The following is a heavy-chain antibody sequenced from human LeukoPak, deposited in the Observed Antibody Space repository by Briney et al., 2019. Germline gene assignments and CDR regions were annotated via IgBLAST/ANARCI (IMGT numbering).Heavy chain of an antibody. V-gene: IGHV3-23*01. CDR3: AKAYSGYDYSVEDY. D-gene: IGHD5-12*01. Sequence: GGSLRLSCAASGFTFSSYGMTWLRQTPAKGLEWVSAISGSGETTYYSDSVKGRFTISRDNSKNTLFLQMNSLRVEDAAMYYCAKAYSGYDYSVEDYWGQGTLVTVSS. CDR2: ISGSGETT. CDR1: GFTFSSYG. J-gene: IGHJ4*02.